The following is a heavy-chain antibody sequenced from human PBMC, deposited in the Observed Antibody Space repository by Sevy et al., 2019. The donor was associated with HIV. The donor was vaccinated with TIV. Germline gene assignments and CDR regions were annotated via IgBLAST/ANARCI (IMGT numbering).Heavy chain of an antibody. V-gene: IGHV1-2*02. CDR2: INPNSGGT. D-gene: IGHD6-19*01. Sequence: ASVKVSCKASGYTFTGYYMHWVRQAPGQGLEWMGWINPNSGGTNYAQKFQGRVTMTRETSISTAYMELSRLRSDDTAVYYCARDLGSGWTTVDYYGMDVWGQGTTVTVSS. J-gene: IGHJ6*02. CDR1: GYTFTGYY. CDR3: ARDLGSGWTTVDYYGMDV.